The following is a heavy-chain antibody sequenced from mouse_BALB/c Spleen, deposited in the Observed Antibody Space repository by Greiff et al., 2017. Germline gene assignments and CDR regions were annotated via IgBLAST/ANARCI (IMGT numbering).Heavy chain of an antibody. CDR2: INPSNGRT. CDR1: GYTFTSYW. V-gene: IGHV1S81*02. J-gene: IGHJ3*01. CDR3: ARVFTYGNSAWFAY. Sequence: QVQLQQPGAELVKPGASVKLSCKASGYTFTSYWMHWVKQRPGQGLEWIGEINPSNGRTNYNGKFKGKATLTADKSSSTAYMQLSSLTSEDSAVYFCARVFTYGNSAWFAYWGQGTLVTVSA. D-gene: IGHD2-10*02.